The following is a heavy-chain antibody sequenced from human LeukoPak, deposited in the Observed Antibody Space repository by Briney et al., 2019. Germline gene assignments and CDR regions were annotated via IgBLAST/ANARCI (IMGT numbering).Heavy chain of an antibody. J-gene: IGHJ4*02. CDR3: AKDTPPRYYYDSTGYYSDY. V-gene: IGHV3-23*01. Sequence: PGGSLRLSCAASGFTFSSYAMSWVRQAPGKGLEWVSAISGSGGSTYSADSVKGRFTISRDNSKNTLYLQMNSLRAEDTAVYYCAKDTPPRYYYDSTGYYSDYWGQGTLVTVSS. CDR1: GFTFSSYA. D-gene: IGHD3-22*01. CDR2: ISGSGGST.